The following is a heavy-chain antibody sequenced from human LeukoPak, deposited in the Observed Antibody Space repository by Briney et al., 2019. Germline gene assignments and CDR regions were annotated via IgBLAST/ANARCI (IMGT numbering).Heavy chain of an antibody. J-gene: IGHJ4*02. CDR3: AGLTVAGTSAYFDY. CDR1: GGSISSSSYY. CDR2: IYYSGST. D-gene: IGHD6-19*01. Sequence: MPSETLSLTCTVSGGSISSSSYYWGWIRQPPGKGLEWIGSIYYSGSTYYNPSLKSRVTISVDTSKNQFSLKLSSVTAADTAVYYCAGLTVAGTSAYFDYWGQGTLVTVSS. V-gene: IGHV4-39*07.